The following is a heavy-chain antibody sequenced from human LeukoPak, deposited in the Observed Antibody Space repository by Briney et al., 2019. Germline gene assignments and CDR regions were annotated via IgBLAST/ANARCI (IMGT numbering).Heavy chain of an antibody. V-gene: IGHV3-53*04. D-gene: IGHD6-6*01. J-gene: IGHJ6*02. CDR1: GFSVSNTY. Sequence: GGSLRLSCAASGFSVSNTYMSWVRQAPGKGLEWVSVIYSGDSGVSTYYADSVKGRFTTSRHNSKNTLYLQMSSLRAEDTAVYFCARSAARLRYYYAMDVWGQGTTVTVCS. CDR2: IYSGDSGVST. CDR3: ARSAARLRYYYAMDV.